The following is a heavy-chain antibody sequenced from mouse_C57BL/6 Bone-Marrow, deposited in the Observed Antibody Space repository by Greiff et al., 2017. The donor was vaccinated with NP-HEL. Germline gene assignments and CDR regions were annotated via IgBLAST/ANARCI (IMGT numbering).Heavy chain of an antibody. CDR2: INYDGSST. Sequence: DVHLVESEGGLVQPGSSMKLSCTTSGFTFSDYYMAWVRQVPEKGLDWVANINYDGSSTYYLDSLKSRFIISSDNAKNILYLQMSSLKSEDTATYYCAREVGLRRRTYAMDYWGQGTSVTVSS. J-gene: IGHJ4*01. D-gene: IGHD2-4*01. V-gene: IGHV5-16*01. CDR1: GFTFSDYY. CDR3: AREVGLRRRTYAMDY.